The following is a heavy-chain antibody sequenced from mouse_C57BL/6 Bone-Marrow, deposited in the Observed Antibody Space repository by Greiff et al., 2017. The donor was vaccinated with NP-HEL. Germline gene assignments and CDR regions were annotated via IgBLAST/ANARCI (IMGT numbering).Heavy chain of an antibody. CDR2: ISSGSSTI. CDR3: AREDYDVPYYFDQ. Sequence: VQLQESGGRLVKPGGSLKLSCAASGFTFCDYGMHWVRQAPEKGLEWVAYISSGSSTIYYAGRGKGRFTIPRDNDKNTLFLQMTSLRSEGTSMEYCAREDYDVPYYFDQGGQGTGRTVAS. V-gene: IGHV5-17*01. J-gene: IGHJ2*03. CDR1: GFTFCDYG. D-gene: IGHD2-4*01.